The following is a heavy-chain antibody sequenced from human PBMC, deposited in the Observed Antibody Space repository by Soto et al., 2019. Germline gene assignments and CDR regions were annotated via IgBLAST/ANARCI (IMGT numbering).Heavy chain of an antibody. J-gene: IGHJ6*03. CDR3: ARGGGYCSGGSCFYYYYYMDV. Sequence: SETLSLTCAVYGGSFSGYYLSWIRQPPGKGLEWIGEINHSGSTNYNPSLKSRVTISVDTSKNQFSLKLSSVTAADTAVYYCARGGGYCSGGSCFYYYYYMDVWGKGTTVTVSS. D-gene: IGHD2-15*01. CDR1: GGSFSGYY. CDR2: INHSGST. V-gene: IGHV4-34*01.